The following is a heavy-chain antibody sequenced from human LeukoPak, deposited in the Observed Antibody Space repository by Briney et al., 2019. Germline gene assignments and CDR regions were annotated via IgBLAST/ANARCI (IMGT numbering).Heavy chain of an antibody. J-gene: IGHJ4*02. CDR2: MKKDGRRT. V-gene: IGHV3-74*01. CDR3: VREPYCTGGRCHTSGFDC. D-gene: IGHD2-8*02. Sequence: PGGSLRLSCAASGVTFSSYCMHWVRQAAGGGPVWVSRMKKDGRRTTYADGVEGRFTISRDTAKNPLYLQMTSLSADDTAVYYCVREPYCTGGRCHTSGFDCWGQGTLVTVSS. CDR1: GVTFSSYC.